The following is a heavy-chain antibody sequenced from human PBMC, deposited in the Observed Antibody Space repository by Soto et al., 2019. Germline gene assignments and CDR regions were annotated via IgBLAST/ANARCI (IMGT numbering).Heavy chain of an antibody. J-gene: IGHJ4*02. CDR3: AYTDDTVAGSGVY. V-gene: IGHV2-5*02. CDR1: GFSLSTSGVS. D-gene: IGHD3-10*01. Sequence: QITLKESGPTLVKPTQTLTLTCTFSGFSLSTSGVSVSWIRQPPGKALEWLALIYWDDDQRYSPSLQGRLTISKDTSKNQVVLIMPTMDPVDTARYYCAYTDDTVAGSGVYWGQGSLVTVSS. CDR2: IYWDDDQ.